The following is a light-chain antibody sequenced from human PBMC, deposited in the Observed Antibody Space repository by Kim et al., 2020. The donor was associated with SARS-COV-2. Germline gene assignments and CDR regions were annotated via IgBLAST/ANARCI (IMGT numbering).Light chain of an antibody. V-gene: IGKV1-39*01. J-gene: IGKJ3*01. CDR2: AAS. CDR1: QSISSH. Sequence: DIQMTQAPSSLSASVGDRVTITCRTTQSISSHLIWYQQKPGRAPKLLISAASTLQGAVPSRFSGSGSETDFTLTISSLQPEDCATYVCQQSYVTPFAFGPGTKVDIK. CDR3: QQSYVTPFA.